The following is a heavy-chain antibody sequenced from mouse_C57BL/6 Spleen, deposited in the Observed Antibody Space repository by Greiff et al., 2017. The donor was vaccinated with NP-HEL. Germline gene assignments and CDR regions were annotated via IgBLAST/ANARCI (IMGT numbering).Heavy chain of an antibody. J-gene: IGHJ2*01. D-gene: IGHD1-1*01. CDR1: GFSLSTFGMG. V-gene: IGHV8-8*01. Sequence: QVTLKVSGPGILQPSQTLSLTCSFSGFSLSTFGMGVGWIRQPSGKGLEWLAHIWWDDDKYYNPALKSRLTISKDTSKNQVFLKIANVDTADTATYYCARIYYYGSSETYYFDYWGQGTTLTVSS. CDR2: IWWDDDK. CDR3: ARIYYYGSSETYYFDY.